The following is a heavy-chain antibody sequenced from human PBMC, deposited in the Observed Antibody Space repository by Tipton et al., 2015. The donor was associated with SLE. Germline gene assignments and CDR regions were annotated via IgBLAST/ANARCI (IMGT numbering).Heavy chain of an antibody. Sequence: SLRLSCAASGFTFSNYTMNWVRQAPGKGLEWVAFIRYDGSNKYYADSVKGRFTISRDNSKNTLYLQMNSLRAEDTAVYYCARSLLSGSGGFDYWGQGTLVTVSS. CDR1: GFTFSNYT. D-gene: IGHD6-19*01. CDR2: IRYDGSNK. V-gene: IGHV3-30*02. J-gene: IGHJ4*02. CDR3: ARSLLSGSGGFDY.